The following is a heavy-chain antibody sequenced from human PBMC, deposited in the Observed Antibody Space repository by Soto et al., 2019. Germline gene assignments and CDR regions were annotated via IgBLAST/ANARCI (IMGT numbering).Heavy chain of an antibody. CDR1: GFTFDDYA. V-gene: IGHV3-9*01. D-gene: IGHD3-22*01. CDR3: AKDSSGYGDDAFDI. J-gene: IGHJ3*02. CDR2: ISWNSGSI. Sequence: EVQLLESGGGLVQPGGSLRLSCAASGFTFDDYAMHWVRQAPGKGLEWVSGISWNSGSIGYADSVKGRFTISRDNAKNSLYLQMNSLRAEDTALYYCAKDSSGYGDDAFDIWGQGTMVTVSS.